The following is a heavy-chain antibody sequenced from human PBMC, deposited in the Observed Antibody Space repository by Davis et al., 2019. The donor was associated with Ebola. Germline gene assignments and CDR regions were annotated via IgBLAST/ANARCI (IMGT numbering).Heavy chain of an antibody. CDR2: ISGDNGDT. J-gene: IGHJ4*02. D-gene: IGHD3-10*01. V-gene: IGHV1-18*01. CDR1: GYSFSSFG. CDR3: ARDLTVIRGVHAN. Sequence: AASVKVSCKTSGYSFSSFGVTWVRQAPGQGLEWMGWISGDNGDTNYAQKFQGRVTMTTDTSTSTAYMELRSLRYDDTAVYYCARDLTVIRGVHANWGQGTLVTVSS.